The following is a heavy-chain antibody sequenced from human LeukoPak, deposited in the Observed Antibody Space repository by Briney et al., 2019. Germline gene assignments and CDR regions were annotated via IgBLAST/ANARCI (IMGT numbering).Heavy chain of an antibody. Sequence: SETLSLTCTVSGGSIRSSYYYWGWIRQPPGKGLEWIGSIYDSGSTYYNPSLKSRVTISVDTSKNQFSLKLNSVTAADTAVYYCARLGSGYYGMDVWGQGTTVTVSS. CDR2: IYDSGST. V-gene: IGHV4-39*01. CDR3: ARLGSGYYGMDV. CDR1: GGSIRSSYYY. J-gene: IGHJ6*02. D-gene: IGHD3-10*01.